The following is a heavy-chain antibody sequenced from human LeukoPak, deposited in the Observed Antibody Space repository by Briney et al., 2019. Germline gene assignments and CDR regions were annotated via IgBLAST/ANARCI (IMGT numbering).Heavy chain of an antibody. V-gene: IGHV4-61*02. CDR1: GGSISSGSYY. CDR3: AKNPFGELYSDWFDP. J-gene: IGHJ5*02. Sequence: SETLSLTCTVSGGSISSGSYYWSWIRQPAGTGLEWIGRIYTSGSTNYNPSLKSRVTISVDTSKNQFSLKLSSVTAADTAVYYCAKNPFGELYSDWFDPWGQGTLVTVSS. CDR2: IYTSGST. D-gene: IGHD3-10*01.